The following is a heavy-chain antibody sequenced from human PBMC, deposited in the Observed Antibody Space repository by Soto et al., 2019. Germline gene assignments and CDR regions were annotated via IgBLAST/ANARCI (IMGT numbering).Heavy chain of an antibody. Sequence: SLRLSCAASGFTFSSYAMHWVRQAPGKGLEWVAVISYDGSNKYYADSVKGRFTISRDNSKNTLYLQMNSLRAEDTAVYYCARDSSSWQFGYWGQGTLVTVSS. CDR2: ISYDGSNK. J-gene: IGHJ4*02. V-gene: IGHV3-30-3*01. CDR1: GFTFSSYA. CDR3: ARDSSSWQFGY. D-gene: IGHD6-13*01.